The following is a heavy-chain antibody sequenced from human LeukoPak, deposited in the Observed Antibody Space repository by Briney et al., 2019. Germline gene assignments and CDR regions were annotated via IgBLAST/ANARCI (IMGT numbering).Heavy chain of an antibody. J-gene: IGHJ4*02. V-gene: IGHV1-46*01. CDR2: IDPSGGST. Sequence: GASVKVSCKASGYTFTSYYIHWLRQAPGQGLEWMGVIDPSGGSTTYAQKFQGRAAMTRDMSTSTVYMELSSLRSDDTAVFFCARARSGWYNALDYWGQGTLVTVSS. D-gene: IGHD6-19*01. CDR3: ARARSGWYNALDY. CDR1: GYTFTSYY.